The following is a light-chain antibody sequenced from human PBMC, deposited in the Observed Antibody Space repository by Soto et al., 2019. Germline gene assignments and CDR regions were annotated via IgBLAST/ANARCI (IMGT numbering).Light chain of an antibody. V-gene: IGKV3-15*01. CDR2: DAA. CDR1: QSVSRK. CDR3: QQYNNWFPFT. Sequence: EILMTQSPATLSVSPGERVTLSCRASQSVSRKLGWYQQKTGQAPRLRIYDAASRSAAIQARFSGSRSGTEFTLTISSLQSEDVAVYYCQQYNNWFPFTFGGGTKVEIK. J-gene: IGKJ4*01.